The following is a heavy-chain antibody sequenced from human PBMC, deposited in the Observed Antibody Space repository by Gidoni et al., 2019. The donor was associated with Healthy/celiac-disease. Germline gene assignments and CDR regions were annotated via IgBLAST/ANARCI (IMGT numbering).Heavy chain of an antibody. CDR3: ARDDAVVTLSNYYYYYGMDV. CDR1: GFTFSRYG. D-gene: IGHD2-21*02. J-gene: IGHJ6*02. V-gene: IGHV3-33*01. Sequence: QVQLVVSGGGVVQPGRSLRLSCAASGFTFSRYGMHCVRQAPGKGVEWVAVIWYDGSNKYDADSVKGRFTIARDNSKNTLYLQMNSLRAEDTAVYYCARDDAVVTLSNYYYYYGMDVWGQGTTVTVSS. CDR2: IWYDGSNK.